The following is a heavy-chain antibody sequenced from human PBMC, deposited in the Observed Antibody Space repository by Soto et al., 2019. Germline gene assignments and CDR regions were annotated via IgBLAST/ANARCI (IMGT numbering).Heavy chain of an antibody. CDR1: GGTFSSYA. J-gene: IGHJ6*02. V-gene: IGHV1-69*01. CDR3: ARERVPAGRGGLGGYYYGMDV. D-gene: IGHD2-2*01. CDR2: IIPIFGTA. Sequence: QVQLVQSGAEVKKPGSSVKVSCKASGGTFSSYAISWVRQAPGQGLEWMGGIIPIFGTANYAQKFQGRVTITADESTSTAYMELSSLRSEDTAVYYCARERVPAGRGGLGGYYYGMDVWGQGTTVTVSS.